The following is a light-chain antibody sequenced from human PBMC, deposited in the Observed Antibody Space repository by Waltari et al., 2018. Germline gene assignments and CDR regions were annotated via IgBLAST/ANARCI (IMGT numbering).Light chain of an antibody. CDR2: EDN. CDR3: QSYDSSNWV. Sequence: NFMLTQPHSVSESPGKTVTISCTGSSGSIASNYVQWYQQRPGSAPTTVIYEDNQRPSGVPDRFSGSIDSSSNSASLTIAGLKTEDGADYYCQSYDSSNWVFGGGTKLTVL. CDR1: SGSIASNY. V-gene: IGLV6-57*02. J-gene: IGLJ3*02.